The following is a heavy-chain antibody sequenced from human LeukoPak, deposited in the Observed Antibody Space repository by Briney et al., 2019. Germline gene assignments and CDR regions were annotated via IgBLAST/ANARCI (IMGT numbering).Heavy chain of an antibody. J-gene: IGHJ4*02. Sequence: ASVKVSCKSSGYTFTGYYMHWVRQAPGQGLEWMGWINPNSGGTNYAQKFQGRVTMTRDTSISTAYMELSRLRSDDTAVYYCARDFGTYYYDSSGYPGHWGQGTLVTVSS. CDR3: ARDFGTYYYDSSGYPGH. CDR1: GYTFTGYY. CDR2: INPNSGGT. D-gene: IGHD3-22*01. V-gene: IGHV1-2*02.